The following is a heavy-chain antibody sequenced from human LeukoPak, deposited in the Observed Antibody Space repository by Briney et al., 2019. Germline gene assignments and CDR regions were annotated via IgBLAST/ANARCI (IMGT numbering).Heavy chain of an antibody. CDR3: ANGDSSGPDDAFDI. J-gene: IGHJ3*02. Sequence: GGSLRLSCAASGFTFSGSAMHWVRQSSGKGLEWVAVIWYDGSNKYYADSVKGRFTISRDNSKNTLYLQMNSLRAEDTAVYYCANGDSSGPDDAFDIWGQGTMVTVSS. CDR2: IWYDGSNK. CDR1: GFTFSGSA. D-gene: IGHD3-22*01. V-gene: IGHV3-33*08.